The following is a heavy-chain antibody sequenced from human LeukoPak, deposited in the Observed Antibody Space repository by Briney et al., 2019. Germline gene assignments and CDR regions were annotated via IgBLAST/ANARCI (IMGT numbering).Heavy chain of an antibody. J-gene: IGHJ4*02. CDR2: INHSGST. CDR1: GGSFSGYY. D-gene: IGHD6-13*01. V-gene: IGHV4-34*01. CDR3: ARSAKQQDY. Sequence: PSETLSLTCAVHGGSFSGYYWSWIRQPPGKGLEWIGEINHSGSTNYNPSLKSRVTISVDTSKNQFSLKLSSVTAADTAVYYCARSAKQQDYWGQGTLVTVSS.